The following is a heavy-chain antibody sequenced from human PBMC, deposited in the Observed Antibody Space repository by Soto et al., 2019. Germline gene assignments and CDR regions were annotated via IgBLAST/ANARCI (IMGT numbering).Heavy chain of an antibody. CDR3: ARSPDIVVVVAATDDAFDI. Sequence: ESGGGVVQPGRSLRLSCAASGFTFSSYAMHWVRQAPGKGLEWVAVISYDGSNKYYADSVKGRFTISRDNSKNTLYLQMNSLRAEDTAVYYCARSPDIVVVVAATDDAFDIWGQGTMVTVSS. J-gene: IGHJ3*02. D-gene: IGHD2-15*01. CDR1: GFTFSSYA. V-gene: IGHV3-30-3*01. CDR2: ISYDGSNK.